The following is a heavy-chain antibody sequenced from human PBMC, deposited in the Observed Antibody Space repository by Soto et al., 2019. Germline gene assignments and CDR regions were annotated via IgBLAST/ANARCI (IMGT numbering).Heavy chain of an antibody. Sequence: QVQLQQWGAGLLKPSETLSLTCAVYGGSFDAYYWGWIRQPPGKGLEWFGDISHGGNTNYNPSLKSRVTISVDPHKNQFSLKRSAVTAADTAVDYCATSGRQQLVRRNWFDPWGQGALVIVSS. CDR1: GGSFDAYY. J-gene: IGHJ5*02. CDR2: ISHGGNT. V-gene: IGHV4-34*01. CDR3: ATSGRQQLVRRNWFDP. D-gene: IGHD6-13*01.